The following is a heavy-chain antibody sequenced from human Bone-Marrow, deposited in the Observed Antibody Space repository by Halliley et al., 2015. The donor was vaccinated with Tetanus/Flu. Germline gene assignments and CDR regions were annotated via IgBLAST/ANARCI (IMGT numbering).Heavy chain of an antibody. D-gene: IGHD3-10*01. J-gene: IGHJ4*02. CDR1: GFTFSAYW. CDR3: VRGPPEVAQALRGGSRPPPGGL. CDR2: IKQDGGDK. Sequence: SLRLSCAASGFTFSAYWMSWVRQAPGKGLEWVGNIKQDGGDKYYLGSVKGRFTISRDNVNNSLYLQMNNVRAEDTAVYYCVRGPPEVAQALRGGSRPPPGGLWGQGTLVAVSS. V-gene: IGHV3-7*03.